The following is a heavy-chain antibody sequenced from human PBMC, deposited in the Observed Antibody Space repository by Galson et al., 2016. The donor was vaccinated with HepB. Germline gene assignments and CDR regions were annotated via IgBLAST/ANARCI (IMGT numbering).Heavy chain of an antibody. J-gene: IGHJ2*01. Sequence: SLRLSCAASGISFSTFSMNWVRQAPGQGLEWLSSISSNGDFINYADSVKGRFTISRDNADNSLFLHMSSLRAEDTAIYYCARDNSHCGRTSCILTYRYFDLWGRGTLVTVSS. CDR2: ISSNGDFI. D-gene: IGHD3/OR15-3a*01. V-gene: IGHV3-21*01. CDR3: ARDNSHCGRTSCILTYRYFDL. CDR1: GISFSTFS.